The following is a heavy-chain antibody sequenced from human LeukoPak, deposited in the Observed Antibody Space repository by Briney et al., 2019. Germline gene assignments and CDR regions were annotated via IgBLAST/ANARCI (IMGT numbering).Heavy chain of an antibody. V-gene: IGHV3-11*01. CDR2: NSSTGNSI. Sequence: AGGSLRLSCAASGFTFSDYYMSWIRQAPEKGLEWVPYNSSTGNSIFYADSVKGRFTISRDNAKNSLSLRLNSLRAEDTAVYYCAKGGLRYSYWFDHWGQGTLVTVSS. J-gene: IGHJ5*02. CDR3: AKGGLRYSYWFDH. CDR1: GFTFSDYY. D-gene: IGHD5-12*01.